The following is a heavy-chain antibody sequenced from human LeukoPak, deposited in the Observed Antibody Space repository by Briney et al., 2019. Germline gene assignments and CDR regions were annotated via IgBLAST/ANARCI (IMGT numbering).Heavy chain of an antibody. V-gene: IGHV1-2*02. CDR1: GYTFTGYY. Sequence: ASVKVSCKASGYTFTGYYMHWVRQAPGQGLEWMGWINPNSGGTNYAQKFQGRVTMTRDTSISTAYMELSRLRSDDTAVYYCARVVDIVATITYWGQGTLVTVSS. D-gene: IGHD5-12*01. CDR2: INPNSGGT. J-gene: IGHJ4*02. CDR3: ARVVDIVATITY.